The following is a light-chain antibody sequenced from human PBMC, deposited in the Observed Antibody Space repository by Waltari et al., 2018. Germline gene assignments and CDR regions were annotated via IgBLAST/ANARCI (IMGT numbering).Light chain of an antibody. J-gene: IGLJ1*01. CDR3: CSHAGSYPLV. CDR2: DVI. V-gene: IGLV2-11*01. Sequence: QSALTQPRSESGSPGQSFTISCTGPRSVFGGYSFVYWYQLHPGKSPKLMIYDVITRPSGVPDRFSGSKSGNPASLTISGLQADDEADYYCCSHAGSYPLVFGTGTKVTVL. CDR1: RSVFGGYSF.